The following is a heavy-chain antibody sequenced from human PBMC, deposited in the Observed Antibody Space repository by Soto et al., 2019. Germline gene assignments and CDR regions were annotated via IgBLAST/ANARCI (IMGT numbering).Heavy chain of an antibody. Sequence: GGSLRLSCAASGFTFSDYAMAWVRQAPGKGLQWVSTIGTSNNAYYPDSVKGRFTIYRDNSKNTLYLQMNSLRAEDTALYYCAKRAAVGAARYFDHWGLGTLVTVSS. CDR2: IGTSNNA. V-gene: IGHV3-23*01. J-gene: IGHJ4*02. CDR3: AKRAAVGAARYFDH. D-gene: IGHD2-15*01. CDR1: GFTFSDYA.